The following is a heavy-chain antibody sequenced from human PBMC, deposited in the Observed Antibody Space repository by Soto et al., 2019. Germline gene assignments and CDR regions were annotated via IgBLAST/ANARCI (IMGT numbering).Heavy chain of an antibody. J-gene: IGHJ6*02. CDR1: GFTFSDNA. CDR2: ISDDGDSK. V-gene: IGHV3-23*01. CDR3: AKSLSTAVNYGSDC. D-gene: IGHD6-19*01. Sequence: GTRRLSCVAAGFTFSDNAMTRVRQAPGKGLEWVSSISDDGDSKYYADSVKGRFTISRDNSKKTLFLQMSSLGAEDTAVYYSAKSLSTAVNYGSDCWGQGTSVTASS.